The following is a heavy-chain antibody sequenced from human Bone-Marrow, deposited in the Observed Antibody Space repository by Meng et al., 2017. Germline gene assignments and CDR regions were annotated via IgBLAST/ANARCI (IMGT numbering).Heavy chain of an antibody. D-gene: IGHD6-13*01. Sequence: QVQLVASGGSGVQPWRSLRRVCAASGFTFSSYGMHWVRQAPGKGLEWVAAIWYDGSNKYYADSVKGRFTISRDNAKNTLYLQMNSLRVDDTAVYYCAQLGTTDYWGQGALVTVSS. J-gene: IGHJ4*02. CDR3: AQLGTTDY. CDR1: GFTFSSYG. V-gene: IGHV3-33*03. CDR2: IWYDGSNK.